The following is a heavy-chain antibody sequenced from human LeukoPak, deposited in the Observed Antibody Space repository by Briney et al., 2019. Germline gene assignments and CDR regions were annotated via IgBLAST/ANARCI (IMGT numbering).Heavy chain of an antibody. V-gene: IGHV1-69*13. D-gene: IGHD3-10*01. Sequence: GASVKVSCKASGGTFISYAISWVRQAPGQGLEWMGGIIPIFGTANYAQKFQGRVTITADESTSTAYMELSSLRSEDTAVYYCARIGTMVRGVKNAFDIWGQGTMVTVSS. CDR1: GGTFISYA. CDR3: ARIGTMVRGVKNAFDI. J-gene: IGHJ3*02. CDR2: IIPIFGTA.